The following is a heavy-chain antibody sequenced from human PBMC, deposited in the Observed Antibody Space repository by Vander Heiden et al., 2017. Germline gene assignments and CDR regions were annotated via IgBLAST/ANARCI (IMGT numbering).Heavy chain of an antibody. D-gene: IGHD6-19*01. CDR1: GFTFDDYA. CDR2: IRWNSGDI. J-gene: IGHJ4*02. CDR3: AKGYSSGWSYFDY. Sequence: EVQLVESGGGLVQPGRSLRLSCSASGFTFDDYAMPWVRQAPAKELGWVSGIRWNSGDIGYADSVKGRFTISRDNAKNSLYLQMNSLRAEDTALYYCAKGYSSGWSYFDYWGQGTLVTVSS. V-gene: IGHV3-9*01.